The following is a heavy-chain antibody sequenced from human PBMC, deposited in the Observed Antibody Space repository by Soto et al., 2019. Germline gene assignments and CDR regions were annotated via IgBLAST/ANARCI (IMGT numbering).Heavy chain of an antibody. D-gene: IGHD2-2*02. CDR1: GYSFTSYW. CDR2: IDPSDSYT. Sequence: GESLKISCKGSGYSFTSYWISWVRQMPGKGLEWMGRIDPSDSYTNYSPSFQGHVTISADKSISTAYLQWSSLKASDTAMYYCARQYGCSSTSCYTLYYNGMDGWGQGATVTVYS. CDR3: ARQYGCSSTSCYTLYYNGMDG. J-gene: IGHJ6*02. V-gene: IGHV5-10-1*01.